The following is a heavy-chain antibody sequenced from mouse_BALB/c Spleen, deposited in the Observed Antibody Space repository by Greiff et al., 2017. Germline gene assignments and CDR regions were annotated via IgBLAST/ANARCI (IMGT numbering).Heavy chain of an antibody. CDR3: ARGRTGRDYYAMEY. CDR2: ISTYYGNT. V-gene: IGHV1-67*01. Sequence: QVQLQQSGPELVRPGVSVKISCKGSSYTFTDYAMHWVKQSHAKSLEWIGVISTYYGNTNYNQKFKGKATMTVDKSSSTAYMELARLTSEDSAVYYCARGRTGRDYYAMEYWGQGTSVTVSA. CDR1: SYTFTDYA. J-gene: IGHJ4*01.